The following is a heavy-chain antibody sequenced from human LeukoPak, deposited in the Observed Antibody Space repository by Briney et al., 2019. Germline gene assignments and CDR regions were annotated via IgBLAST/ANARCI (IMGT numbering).Heavy chain of an antibody. CDR1: GYTFTTSS. Sequence: ASVRVSCKASGYTFTTSSITWVRQAPGQGLEWMGWIDPYSGNKNYAQKLQGRVTLTTDTSTSTAYMELRSLRSVDTAVCYCARDFPGITKLPASWGQGTLVTVSS. J-gene: IGHJ5*02. CDR2: IDPYSGNK. V-gene: IGHV1-18*01. CDR3: ARDFPGITKLPAS. D-gene: IGHD1-20*01.